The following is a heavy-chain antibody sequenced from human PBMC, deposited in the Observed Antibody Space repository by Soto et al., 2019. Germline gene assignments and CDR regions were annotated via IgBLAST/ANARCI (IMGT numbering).Heavy chain of an antibody. CDR1: GFTFSDFP. CDR3: ARDMRHDYASGRLDY. Sequence: GGSLRLSCVASGFTFSDFPYNWAPRPQGKGLEWVAVISYDGNDESYSDSVKGRFTISRDNSKTTVYLQMNSLRADDMAVYHCARDMRHDYASGRLDYLGQGTLVTVSS. D-gene: IGHD3-10*01. CDR2: ISYDGNDE. V-gene: IGHV3-30-3*01. J-gene: IGHJ4*02.